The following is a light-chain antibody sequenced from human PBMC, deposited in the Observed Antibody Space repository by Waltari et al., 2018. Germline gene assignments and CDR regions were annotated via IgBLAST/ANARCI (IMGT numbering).Light chain of an antibody. CDR1: QSVDATR. Sequence: EIVLTQPQGTVPVAAGERATLSCRASQSVDATRFGWYQQKPGQAPRLLIYHTPIRATGIPDTFSGSASGTDFTLTINRLEPEDFAVYFCQQSHPPLSFGQGTRVEI. CDR2: HTP. CDR3: QQSHPPLS. J-gene: IGKJ1*01. V-gene: IGKV3-20*01.